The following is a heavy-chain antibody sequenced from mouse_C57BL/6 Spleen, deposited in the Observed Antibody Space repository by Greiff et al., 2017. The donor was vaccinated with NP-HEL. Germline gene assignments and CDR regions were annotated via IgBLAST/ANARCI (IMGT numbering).Heavy chain of an antibody. Sequence: EVMLVESGGGLVKPGGFLKLSCAASGFTFSDYGMHWVRQAPEKELEWVAYISSGSSTIYYADTVKGRFTISRDNAKNTLFLQMTSLRSEDTAMYYCARNGYYEDAMDYWGQGTSVTVSS. CDR3: ARNGYYEDAMDY. D-gene: IGHD2-3*01. J-gene: IGHJ4*01. CDR2: ISSGSSTI. CDR1: GFTFSDYG. V-gene: IGHV5-17*01.